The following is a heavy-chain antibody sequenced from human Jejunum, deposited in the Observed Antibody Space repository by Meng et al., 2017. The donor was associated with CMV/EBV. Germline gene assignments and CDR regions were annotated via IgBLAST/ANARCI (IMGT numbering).Heavy chain of an antibody. J-gene: IGHJ4*02. CDR1: GFNFSDHY. Sequence: QVQLVESGGGFVKPGGPLRLSFASSGFNFSDHYMTWSRQAPGKGLEWVSYISSRSSYTNHADAVKGRFTISRDNAKNSLYLQMDSLRVEDTAVYYCARWGPSCYADYWGQGTLVTVSS. D-gene: IGHD2-2*01. CDR3: ARWGPSCYADY. V-gene: IGHV3-11*05. CDR2: ISSRSSYT.